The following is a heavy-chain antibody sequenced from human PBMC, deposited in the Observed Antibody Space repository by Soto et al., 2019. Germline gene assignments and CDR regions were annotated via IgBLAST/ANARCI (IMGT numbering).Heavy chain of an antibody. D-gene: IGHD1-26*01. CDR1: GFTFSSYA. J-gene: IGHJ4*02. CDR3: AKDLAGRELAIDY. CDR2: ISGSGGST. Sequence: EVQLLESGGGLVQPGGSLRLSCAASGFTFSSYAMSWVRQAPGKGLEWVSAISGSGGSTYYADSVKGRFTISRDNSKNTLYLQINSLRAEDTAVYYCAKDLAGRELAIDYWGQGTLVTVSS. V-gene: IGHV3-23*01.